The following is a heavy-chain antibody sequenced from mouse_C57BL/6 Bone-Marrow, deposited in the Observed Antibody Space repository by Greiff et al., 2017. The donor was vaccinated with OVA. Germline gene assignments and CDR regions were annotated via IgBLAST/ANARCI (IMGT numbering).Heavy chain of an antibody. J-gene: IGHJ2*01. CDR3: AKGGIYYGNLDYFDY. CDR2: IWRGGST. Sequence: VQVVESGPGLVQPSQSLSITCTVSGFSLTSYGVHWVRQSPGKGLEWLGVIWRGGSTDYNAAFMSRLSITKDNSKSQVFFKMNSLQADDTAIYYCAKGGIYYGNLDYFDYWGQGTTLTVSS. V-gene: IGHV2-5*01. D-gene: IGHD2-1*01. CDR1: GFSLTSYG.